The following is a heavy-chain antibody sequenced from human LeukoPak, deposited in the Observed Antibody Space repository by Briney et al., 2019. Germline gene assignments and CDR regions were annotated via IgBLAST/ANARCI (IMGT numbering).Heavy chain of an antibody. CDR3: ARVNILTGYPYYYYGMDV. Sequence: ASVKVSCKASEYTFTGYYMHWVRQAPGQGLEWMGWINPNSGGTNYAQKFQGRVTMTRDTSISTAYMELSRLRSDDTAVYYCARVNILTGYPYYYYGMDVWGQGTTVTVSS. CDR2: INPNSGGT. CDR1: EYTFTGYY. J-gene: IGHJ6*02. D-gene: IGHD3-9*01. V-gene: IGHV1-2*02.